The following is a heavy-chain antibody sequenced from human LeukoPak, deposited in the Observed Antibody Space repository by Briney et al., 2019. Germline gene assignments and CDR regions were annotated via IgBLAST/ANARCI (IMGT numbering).Heavy chain of an antibody. V-gene: IGHV3-74*01. CDR3: ARVVDTHFDY. J-gene: IGHJ4*02. CDR1: GSTFSSYW. D-gene: IGHD5-18*01. CDR2: IKSDGSTT. Sequence: PGGSLRLSCAASGSTFSSYWMHWVRQAPGKGLVWVSRIKSDGSTTTYADSVKGRFTISRDNAKNTLYLQMNSPRAEDTAVYYCARVVDTHFDYWGQGTLVTVSS.